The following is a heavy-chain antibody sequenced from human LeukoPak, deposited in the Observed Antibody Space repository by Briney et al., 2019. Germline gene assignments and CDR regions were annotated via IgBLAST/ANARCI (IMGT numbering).Heavy chain of an antibody. V-gene: IGHV4-4*07. J-gene: IGHJ5*02. D-gene: IGHD6-6*01. CDR3: ARDQYSSSWYWFDT. CDR2: IYTSGRT. CDR1: GGSISSYY. Sequence: PSETLSLTCTVPGGSISSYYWSWIRQPAGKGLEWIGRIYTSGRTKYNPSLKSRVTMSEDTSKNQFSLKLISVTAADTAVYYCARDQYSSSWYWFDTWGQGTLVTVSS.